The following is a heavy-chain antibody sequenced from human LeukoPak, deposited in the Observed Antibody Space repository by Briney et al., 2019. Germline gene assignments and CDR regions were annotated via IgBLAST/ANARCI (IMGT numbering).Heavy chain of an antibody. D-gene: IGHD3-10*01. V-gene: IGHV1-2*02. J-gene: IGHJ4*02. Sequence: ASVKVSCKASGDTFTGYYIHWVRQAPGQGLEWMGWINPNSGGTNYAQKFQGRVTMTRDTSITTAYMELNRLTSDDTAIYYCAREIWFGESQTAGIDYWGQGTLVTVSS. CDR3: AREIWFGESQTAGIDY. CDR2: INPNSGGT. CDR1: GDTFTGYY.